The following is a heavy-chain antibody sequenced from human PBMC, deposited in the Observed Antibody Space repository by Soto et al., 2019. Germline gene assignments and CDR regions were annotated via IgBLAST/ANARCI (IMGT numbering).Heavy chain of an antibody. V-gene: IGHV4-39*01. J-gene: IGHJ5*02. CDR1: GGSIGTSAYY. Sequence: SETLSLTCAVSGGSIGTSAYYWGWIRQAPGKGLEWIGSINHSGNTYLSPSLKDRVTMSVDTSKNSFSLKLRSATAADTGLYYCSRRAPEAFDPWGQGTLVTVSS. CDR2: INHSGNT. CDR3: SRRAPEAFDP.